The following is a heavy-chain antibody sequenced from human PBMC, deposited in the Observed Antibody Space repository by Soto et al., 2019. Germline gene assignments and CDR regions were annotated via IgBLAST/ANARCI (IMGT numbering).Heavy chain of an antibody. Sequence: PGGSLRLSCAASGFTFSSYAMHWVRQAPGKGLEWVAVISYDGSNKYYADSVKGRFTISRDNSKNTLYLQMNSLRAEDTAVYYCARADIVVVPAALYYYYYGMDVWGQGTTVTVSS. CDR2: ISYDGSNK. V-gene: IGHV3-30-3*01. J-gene: IGHJ6*02. CDR3: ARADIVVVPAALYYYYYGMDV. D-gene: IGHD2-2*01. CDR1: GFTFSSYA.